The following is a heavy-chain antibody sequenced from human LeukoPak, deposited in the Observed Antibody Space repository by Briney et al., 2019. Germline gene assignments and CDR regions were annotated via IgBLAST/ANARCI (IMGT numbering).Heavy chain of an antibody. V-gene: IGHV4-38-2*02. D-gene: IGHD5-12*01. CDR3: ARDRYAFDY. CDR2: IYHSGST. Sequence: SETLSLTCTVSGYSISSGYYWGWIRQPPGKGLEWIGSIYHSGSTYYNPSLKSRVTISVDTSKNQFSLKLSSVTAADTAVYYCARDRYAFDYWGQGTLVTVSS. J-gene: IGHJ4*02. CDR1: GYSISSGYY.